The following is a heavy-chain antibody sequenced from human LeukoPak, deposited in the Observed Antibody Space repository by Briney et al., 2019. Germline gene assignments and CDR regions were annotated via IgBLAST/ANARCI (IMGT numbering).Heavy chain of an antibody. CDR1: GFTFSSYS. Sequence: PGGSLRLSWAASGFTFSSYSMNWVRQAPGKRLEWVSYISSSSGAIHYADSVKGRFTISRDNAKNSLYLQMNSLRAEDTAVYYCARNCGGDCYGAFDIWGQGTMVTVSS. D-gene: IGHD2-21*02. CDR2: ISSSSGAI. V-gene: IGHV3-48*01. CDR3: ARNCGGDCYGAFDI. J-gene: IGHJ3*02.